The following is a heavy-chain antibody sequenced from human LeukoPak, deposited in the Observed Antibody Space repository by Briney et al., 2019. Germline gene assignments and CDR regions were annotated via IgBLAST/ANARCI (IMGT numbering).Heavy chain of an antibody. D-gene: IGHD3-3*01. V-gene: IGHV4-34*12. J-gene: IGHJ3*02. CDR2: IIHSGST. CDR3: ARVYEEGFWSGKWTFDI. CDR1: GGSFSGNQ. Sequence: PSETLSLTCAVYGGSFSGNQWSWIRQSPGKGLEWIGGIIHSGSTNDNPSPKSRVTISVDTSKNQVSLKVKSVTAADTAVYYCARVYEEGFWSGKWTFDIWGQGTMVTVSS.